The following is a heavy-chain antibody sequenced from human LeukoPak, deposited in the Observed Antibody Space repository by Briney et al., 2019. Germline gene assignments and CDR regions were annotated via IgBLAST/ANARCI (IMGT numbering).Heavy chain of an antibody. D-gene: IGHD6-19*01. Sequence: PGGSLRLSCAASGFTFNGYAMSWVRQVPGKGLEWVSTISGSGGTTYYADSLKGRFTISRDNSKNMLFLQMNSLRAEDTAIYYCAKEDGGSGWYEPVEYWGQGTPVTVSS. V-gene: IGHV3-23*01. CDR1: GFTFNGYA. CDR2: ISGSGGTT. J-gene: IGHJ4*02. CDR3: AKEDGGSGWYEPVEY.